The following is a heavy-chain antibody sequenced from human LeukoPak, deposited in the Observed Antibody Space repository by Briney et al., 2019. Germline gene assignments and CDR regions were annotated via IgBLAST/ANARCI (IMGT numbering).Heavy chain of an antibody. CDR1: GVSISSYY. D-gene: IGHD3-22*01. J-gene: IGHJ4*02. CDR2: IYYSGTT. CDR3: ARDTRSYYYDSSGYLDY. Sequence: SETLSLTCSVSGVSISSYYWSWIRQPPGRGLEWIGYIYYSGTTNYNPSLKSRVTILVDTPKNQFSLKLSSVTAADTAVYYCARDTRSYYYDSSGYLDYWGQGTLVTVSS. V-gene: IGHV4-59*01.